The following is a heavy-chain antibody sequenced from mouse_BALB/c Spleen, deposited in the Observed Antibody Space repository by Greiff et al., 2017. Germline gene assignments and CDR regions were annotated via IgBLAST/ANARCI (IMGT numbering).Heavy chain of an antibody. D-gene: IGHD2-10*02. J-gene: IGHJ3*01. V-gene: IGHV3-2*02. CDR1: GYSITSDYA. CDR2: ISYSGST. Sequence: EVHLVESGPGLVKPSQSLSLTCTVTGYSITSDYAWNWIRQFPGNKLEWMGYISYSGSTSYNPSLKSRISITRDTSKNHFFLKLNSVTTEDTATYYCARDPYGNYALFAYWGQGTLVTVSA. CDR3: ARDPYGNYALFAY.